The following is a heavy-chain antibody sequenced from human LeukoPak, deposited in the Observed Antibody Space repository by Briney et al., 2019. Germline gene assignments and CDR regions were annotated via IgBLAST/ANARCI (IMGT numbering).Heavy chain of an antibody. J-gene: IGHJ6*03. D-gene: IGHD4-17*01. CDR2: IYTSGST. V-gene: IGHV4-4*07. CDR3: ATERPSTDYYYYYYMDV. CDR1: GGSISSYY. Sequence: SETLSLTCTVSGGSISSYYWSWIRQPAGKGLEWIGRIYTSGSTNYNPSLKSRVTISVDTSENQFSLKLSSVTAADTAVYYCATERPSTDYYYYYYMDVWGKGTTVTVSS.